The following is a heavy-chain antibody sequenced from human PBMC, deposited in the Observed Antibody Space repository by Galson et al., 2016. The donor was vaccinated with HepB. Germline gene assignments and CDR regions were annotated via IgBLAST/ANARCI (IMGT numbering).Heavy chain of an antibody. Sequence: SLRLSCAASGFTFSNYAIHWVRQAPGKGLEIVSATSPNGAYTYYAEFVKGRFTVSRDNSRNTLFFQMTSLRLEDTGVYYCARFKPEGEMPTIPVGSLDYWGLGTLVTISS. V-gene: IGHV3-64*04. CDR1: GFTFSNYA. CDR2: TSPNGAYT. J-gene: IGHJ4*02. CDR3: ARFKPEGEMPTIPVGSLDY. D-gene: IGHD5-24*01.